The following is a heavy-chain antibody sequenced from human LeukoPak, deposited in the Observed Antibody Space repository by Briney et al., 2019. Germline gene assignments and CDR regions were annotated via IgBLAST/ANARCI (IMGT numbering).Heavy chain of an antibody. V-gene: IGHV1-2*02. CDR3: ARDVSGTYYY. CDR1: GYTFTGYY. Sequence: ASVKVSCKASGYTFTGYYIHWVRQAPGQGLECMGWIDPTSGGASYAPHFQGRVTMTRDTSITTAYMELSGLRSDDTAVYYCARDVSGTYYYWGQGALVTVSS. D-gene: IGHD1-26*01. CDR2: IDPTSGGA. J-gene: IGHJ4*02.